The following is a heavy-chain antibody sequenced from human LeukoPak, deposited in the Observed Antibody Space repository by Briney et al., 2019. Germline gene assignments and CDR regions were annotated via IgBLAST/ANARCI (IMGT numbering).Heavy chain of an antibody. CDR1: GYSFSKYW. CDR2: IYSDESLL. J-gene: IGHJ6*02. D-gene: IGHD5-12*01. V-gene: IGHV5-51*01. CDR3: GRYGLSGNGYTSYFYYGMDF. Sequence: GESLKISCTASGYSFSKYWIGWVRPPPGKGLEWMGFIYSDESLLRYSPSFEGQVTISADNSINTAYLQWNSLKASDTAMYYCGRYGLSGNGYTSYFYYGMDFWGQGTAVTVSS.